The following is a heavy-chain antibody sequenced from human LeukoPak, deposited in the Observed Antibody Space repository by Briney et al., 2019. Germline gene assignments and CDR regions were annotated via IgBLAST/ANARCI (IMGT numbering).Heavy chain of an antibody. CDR1: GGSISSYY. CDR3: ARDVLDYYDSSGYHDAFDI. D-gene: IGHD3-22*01. CDR2: IYTSGST. V-gene: IGHV4-4*07. J-gene: IGHJ3*02. Sequence: SGTLSLTCTVSGGSISSYYWSWIRQPAGKGLEWIGRIYTSGSTNYNPSLKSRVTMSVDTSKNQFSLKLSSVTAADTAVYYCARDVLDYYDSSGYHDAFDIWGQGTMVTVSS.